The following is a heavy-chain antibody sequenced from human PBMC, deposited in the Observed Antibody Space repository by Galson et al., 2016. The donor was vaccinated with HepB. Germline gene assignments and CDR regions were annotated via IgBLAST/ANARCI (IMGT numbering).Heavy chain of an antibody. D-gene: IGHD4-17*01. Sequence: SLRLSCAASGFTVSSNYMSWVRQAPGKGLEWVSVIYRGGSTYYADSVKGRFTISIDNSKNTLSLQVNIVTVEDAAVYYCARHGEYYYYMDVWGKGTTVSVSS. CDR1: GFTVSSNY. CDR3: ARHGEYYYYMDV. V-gene: IGHV3-66*02. CDR2: IYRGGST. J-gene: IGHJ6*03.